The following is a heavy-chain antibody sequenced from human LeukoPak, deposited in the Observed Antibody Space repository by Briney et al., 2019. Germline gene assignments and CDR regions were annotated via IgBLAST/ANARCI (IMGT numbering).Heavy chain of an antibody. J-gene: IGHJ4*02. CDR1: GFTFDDYA. Sequence: SLRLSCAASGFTFDDYAMHCVRHAPGKGLERVSGISWNSGSIGYADSVKGRFTISRDNAKNSLYLKMNRLRAEDTALYYCAKDDPKEDFDYWGQGTLVTVSS. CDR3: AKDDPKEDFDY. CDR2: ISWNSGSI. V-gene: IGHV3-9*01.